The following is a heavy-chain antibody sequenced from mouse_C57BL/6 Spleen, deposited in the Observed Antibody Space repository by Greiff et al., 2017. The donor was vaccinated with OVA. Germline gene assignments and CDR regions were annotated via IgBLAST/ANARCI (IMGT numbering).Heavy chain of an antibody. D-gene: IGHD1-1*01. J-gene: IGHJ1*03. CDR2: FHPYNDDT. CDR1: GYTFTTYP. Sequence: VQVVESGAELVKPGASVKMSCKASGYTFTTYPIEWMKQNHGKSLEWIGNFHPYNDDTKYNEKFKGKATLTVEKSSSTVYLELSRLTSDDSAVYYCARGSSYPWYFDVWGTGTTVTVSS. V-gene: IGHV1-47*01. CDR3: ARGSSYPWYFDV.